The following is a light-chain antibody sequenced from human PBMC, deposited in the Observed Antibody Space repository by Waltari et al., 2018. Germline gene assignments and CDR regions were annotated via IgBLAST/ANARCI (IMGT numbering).Light chain of an antibody. CDR2: SDK. Sequence: QSVLTQPPSASGTPGQRVIISCSGRGPNIGIHTVNWYRQVPGTAPELLLSSDKQRPSGVPDRFSGSKSGTSASLAISGLQSEDEADYYCAGWDDSLNGVFGGGTKLTVL. CDR1: GPNIGIHT. J-gene: IGLJ3*02. CDR3: AGWDDSLNGV. V-gene: IGLV1-44*01.